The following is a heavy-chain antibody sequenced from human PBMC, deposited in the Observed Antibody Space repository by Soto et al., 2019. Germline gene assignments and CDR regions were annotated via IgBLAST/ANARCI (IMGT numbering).Heavy chain of an antibody. D-gene: IGHD3-22*01. CDR3: ARSNSGYYKWFDP. CDR1: GDSISNSNYY. J-gene: IGHJ5*02. CDR2: IYYSGIT. Sequence: HLQLQESGPGLVKPSETLSLTCTVSGDSISNSNYYWGWIRQPPGKGLEWIANIYYSGITYYNPSLKSRVAISVDTSKNQFSLKLGSVTAADTAIYYCARSNSGYYKWFDPWGQGTLVTVSS. V-gene: IGHV4-39*01.